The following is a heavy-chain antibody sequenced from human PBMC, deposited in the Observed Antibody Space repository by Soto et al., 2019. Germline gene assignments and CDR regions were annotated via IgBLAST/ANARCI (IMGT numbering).Heavy chain of an antibody. J-gene: IGHJ4*02. Sequence: QVQLVESGGGVVQPGRSLRLSCAASGFTFSNFGMHWVRQAPGKGLEWVAVISYDGRNKYYADSVKGRFTISRDNSKTTLLLQRNSLRAEDTAVYYCARVWGWPPIVIDYWGQGTLFNFSS. CDR2: ISYDGRNK. CDR1: GFTFSNFG. CDR3: ARVWGWPPIVIDY. D-gene: IGHD3-16*01. V-gene: IGHV3-30*03.